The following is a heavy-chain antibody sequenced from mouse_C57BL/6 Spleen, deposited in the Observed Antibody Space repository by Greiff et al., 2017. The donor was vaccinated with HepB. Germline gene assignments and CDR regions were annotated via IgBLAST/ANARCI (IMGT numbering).Heavy chain of an antibody. CDR2: ISYDGSN. Sequence: EVKVEESGPGLVKPSQSLSLTCSVPGYSITSGYYWNWIRQFPGNKLEWMGYISYDGSNNYNPSLKNRISITRDTSKNQFFLKLNSVTTEDTATYYCARELGPYWYFDVWGTGTTVTVSS. CDR1: GYSITSGYY. D-gene: IGHD4-1*01. CDR3: ARELGPYWYFDV. J-gene: IGHJ1*03. V-gene: IGHV3-6*01.